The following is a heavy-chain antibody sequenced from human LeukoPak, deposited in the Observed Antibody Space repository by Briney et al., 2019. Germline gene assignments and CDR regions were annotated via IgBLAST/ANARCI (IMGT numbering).Heavy chain of an antibody. D-gene: IGHD6-19*01. Sequence: ASVKVSCKASGYTFTSYYMHRVRQAPGQGLEWMGIINPSGGSTSYAQKFQGRVTMTRDTSTSTVYMELSSLRSEDTAVYYCARDWSIAVASYWGQGTLVTVSS. CDR1: GYTFTSYY. V-gene: IGHV1-46*01. CDR3: ARDWSIAVASY. J-gene: IGHJ4*02. CDR2: INPSGGST.